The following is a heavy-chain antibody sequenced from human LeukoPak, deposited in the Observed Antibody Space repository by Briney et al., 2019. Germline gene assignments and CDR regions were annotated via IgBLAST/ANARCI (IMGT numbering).Heavy chain of an antibody. CDR2: LNSDGSGT. CDR1: GFTFSRYK. D-gene: IGHD3-10*01. CDR3: ARAKYYYGSGGYYDAFDI. V-gene: IGHV3-74*01. J-gene: IGHJ3*02. Sequence: GGSLRLSCVASGFTFSRYKMHWVRQGPGKGLMWVSRLNSDGSGTTYADSVKGRFTISRDNAKNTLYLQMNSLRAEDTAVYYCARAKYYYGSGGYYDAFDIWGQGTMVTVSS.